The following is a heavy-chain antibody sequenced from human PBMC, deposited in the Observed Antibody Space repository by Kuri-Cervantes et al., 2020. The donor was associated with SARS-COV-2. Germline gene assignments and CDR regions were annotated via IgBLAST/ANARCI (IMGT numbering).Heavy chain of an antibody. D-gene: IGHD4-23*01. Sequence: GGSLRLSCAASGDIFTDAWMSWVRQAPGKGLEWVGRIKSKVDGGTTDFAAHTEGRFHISKDDSSNTVYLQMNSLTTEDTAVYYWARDYPLRWPFWNYYYYMDVWGKGTTVTVSS. CDR1: GDIFTDAW. CDR3: ARDYPLRWPFWNYYYYMDV. V-gene: IGHV3-15*01. J-gene: IGHJ6*03. CDR2: IKSKVDGGTT.